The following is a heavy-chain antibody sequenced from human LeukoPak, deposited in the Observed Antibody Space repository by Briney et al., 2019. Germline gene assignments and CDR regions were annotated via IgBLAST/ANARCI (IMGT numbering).Heavy chain of an antibody. CDR2: IYTSGST. D-gene: IGHD3-3*01. CDR3: ARHKKTYYDFWSGYYSWFDP. CDR1: GGSISSYY. Sequence: SETLSLTCTVSGGSISSYYWSWIRQPAGKGLEWIGRIYTSGSTNYNPSLKSRVTMSVDTSKNQFSLKLSSVTAADTAVYYCARHKKTYYDFWSGYYSWFDPWGQGTLVTVSS. J-gene: IGHJ5*02. V-gene: IGHV4-4*07.